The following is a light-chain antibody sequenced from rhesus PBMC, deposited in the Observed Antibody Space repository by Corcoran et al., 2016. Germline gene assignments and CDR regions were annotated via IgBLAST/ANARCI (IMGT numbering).Light chain of an antibody. CDR3: QHYYNTPWT. CDR1: QGITND. CDR2: EAS. J-gene: IGKJ1*01. V-gene: IGKV1-25*01. Sequence: DRVTITCRASQGITNDLAWYQQKPGETPKLLIYEASSLQSGIPSRFSGSGSGTDFTLTISSLQPEDFATYYCQHYYNTPWTFGQGTKVEIK.